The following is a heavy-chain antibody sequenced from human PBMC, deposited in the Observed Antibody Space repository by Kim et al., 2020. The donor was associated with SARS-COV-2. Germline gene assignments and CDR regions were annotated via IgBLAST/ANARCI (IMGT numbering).Heavy chain of an antibody. CDR2: IIPIFGTA. CDR3: ARASDVTYPKEAYGMDV. Sequence: SVKVSCKASGGTFSSYAISWVRQAPGQGLEWMGGIIPIFGTANYAQKFQGRVTITADESTSTAYMELSSLRSEDTAVYYCARASDVTYPKEAYGMDVWGQGTTVTVSS. J-gene: IGHJ6*02. V-gene: IGHV1-69*13. D-gene: IGHD2-2*01. CDR1: GGTFSSYA.